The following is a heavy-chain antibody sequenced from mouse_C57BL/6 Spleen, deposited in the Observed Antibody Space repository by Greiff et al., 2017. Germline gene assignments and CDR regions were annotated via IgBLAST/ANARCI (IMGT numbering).Heavy chain of an antibody. CDR2: IYPGDGDT. D-gene: IGHD1-1*01. CDR3: AISPPYYYGSSYWYFDV. J-gene: IGHJ1*03. Sequence: QVQLQQSGPELVKPGASVKISCKASGYAFSSSWMNWVKQRPGKGLEWIGRIYPGDGDTNYNGKFKGKATLTADKSSSTAYMQLRSLTSEDSAVYYGAISPPYYYGSSYWYFDVWGTGTTVTVSS. V-gene: IGHV1-82*01. CDR1: GYAFSSSW.